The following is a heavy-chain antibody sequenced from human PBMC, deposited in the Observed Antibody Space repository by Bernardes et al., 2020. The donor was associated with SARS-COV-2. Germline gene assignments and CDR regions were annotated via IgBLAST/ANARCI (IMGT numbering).Heavy chain of an antibody. Sequence: GGSLRLSCAASGFTVSNNYMTWVRQAPGKGLEWVSVIYAGGDTYYADSVEGRFTTSRDSFKNTVYLQMNSLRAEDTAVYYCARMGDYYKYWGQGTQVTVSS. CDR3: ARMGDYYKY. J-gene: IGHJ4*02. CDR1: GFTVSNNY. V-gene: IGHV3-53*01. CDR2: IYAGGDT.